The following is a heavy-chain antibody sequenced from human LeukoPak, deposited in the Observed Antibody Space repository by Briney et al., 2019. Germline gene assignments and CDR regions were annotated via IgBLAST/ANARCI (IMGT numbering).Heavy chain of an antibody. CDR1: GGSISSSSYY. CDR2: IYYSGST. CDR3: ARHEIAVAGTHYYYMDV. V-gene: IGHV4-39*01. J-gene: IGHJ6*03. D-gene: IGHD6-19*01. Sequence: SETLSLTCTVSGGSISSSSYYWGWIRQPPGKGLEWIGSIYYSGSTYYNPSLKSRVTISVDTSKNQFSLKLSSVTAADTAVYYCARHEIAVAGTHYYYMDVWGKGTTVTISS.